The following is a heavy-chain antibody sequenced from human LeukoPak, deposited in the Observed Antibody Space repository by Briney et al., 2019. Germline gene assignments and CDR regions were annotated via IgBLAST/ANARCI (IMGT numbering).Heavy chain of an antibody. CDR1: GGSISSGGYS. D-gene: IGHD2-2*01. CDR3: ASAQGYCSSTSCYRWDNWFDP. V-gene: IGHV4-30-2*01. Sequence: SEPLSLTCAVSGGSISSGGYSWSWIRPPPGKGLEWIGYIYHSGSTYYNPSLKRRVTISGDRSKNQLSLKLSSVTAADTAVYYCASAQGYCSSTSCYRWDNWFDPWGQGTLVTVSS. CDR2: IYHSGST. J-gene: IGHJ5*02.